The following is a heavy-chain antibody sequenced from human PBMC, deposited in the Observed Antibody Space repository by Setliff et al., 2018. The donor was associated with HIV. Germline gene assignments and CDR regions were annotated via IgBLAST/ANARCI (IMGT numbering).Heavy chain of an antibody. CDR3: ARFGVAYGIDV. D-gene: IGHD3-10*01. CDR2: INHGGDT. CDR1: GQSISGYY. V-gene: IGHV4-34*01. Sequence: SETLSLTCAVYGQSISGYYWSWIRQTPGKGLEWIGEINHGGDTNYNPSLKSRTTISLDTSMNQFSLKLTSVTAADTAVYYCARFGVAYGIDVWGQGTTVTVS. J-gene: IGHJ6*02.